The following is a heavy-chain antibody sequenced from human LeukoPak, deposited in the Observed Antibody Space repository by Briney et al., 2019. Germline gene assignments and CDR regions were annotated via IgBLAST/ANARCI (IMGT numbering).Heavy chain of an antibody. J-gene: IGHJ5*02. D-gene: IGHD3-3*01. V-gene: IGHV3-11*01. Sequence: GGSLRLSCAVSGFTFTDYYMSWIRQAPGKGLEWVSYISSSGSTIYYADSVKGRFTISRDNAKNSVYLQMNSLRAEDTAVYYCARISGYDFWSGYYTAFYPDPWGQGTLVTVSS. CDR1: GFTFTDYY. CDR2: ISSSGSTI. CDR3: ARISGYDFWSGYYTAFYPDP.